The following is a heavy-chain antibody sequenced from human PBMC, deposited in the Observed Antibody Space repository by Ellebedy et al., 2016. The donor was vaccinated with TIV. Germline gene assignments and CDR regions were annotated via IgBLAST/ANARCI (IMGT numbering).Heavy chain of an antibody. V-gene: IGHV3-21*06. CDR3: TRDGSEWSRDY. J-gene: IGHJ4*02. CDR2: IVNSGRET. D-gene: IGHD2-8*01. Sequence: GGSLRLXCAASGFTFSIAGMTWVRQAPGKGLEWVATIVNSGRETYYADPLKGRFTISRDNAMNSLYLQMDSLTVEDTPVYYCTRDGSEWSRDYWGQGTLVTVSS. CDR1: GFTFSIAG.